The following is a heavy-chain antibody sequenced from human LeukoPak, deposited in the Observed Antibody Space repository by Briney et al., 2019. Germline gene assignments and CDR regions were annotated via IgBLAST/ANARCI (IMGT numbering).Heavy chain of an antibody. Sequence: GGSLRLSCSGSGFTFDDYAMHWVRQAPGKGLEWVSGISWNSGSIGYADSVKGRFTISRDNAKNSLYLQMNSLRAEDMALYYCAKGHTYYYDSSGYYYFDYWGQGTLVTVSS. D-gene: IGHD3-22*01. CDR1: GFTFDDYA. CDR3: AKGHTYYYDSSGYYYFDY. CDR2: ISWNSGSI. J-gene: IGHJ4*02. V-gene: IGHV3-9*03.